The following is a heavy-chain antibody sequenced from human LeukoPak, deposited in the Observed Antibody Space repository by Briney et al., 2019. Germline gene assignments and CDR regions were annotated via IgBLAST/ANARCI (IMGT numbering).Heavy chain of an antibody. J-gene: IGHJ4*02. CDR2: ISSNGGST. CDR1: GFTFSSYA. D-gene: IGHD1-26*01. Sequence: GGSLRLSCSASGFTFSSYAMHWVRQAPGKGLEYVSAISSNGGSTYYADSVKGRFTIPRDNSKNTLYLQMNSLRADDTAVYYCVKSRRVGANQRGLFDYWGQGTLVTVSP. CDR3: VKSRRVGANQRGLFDY. V-gene: IGHV3-64*04.